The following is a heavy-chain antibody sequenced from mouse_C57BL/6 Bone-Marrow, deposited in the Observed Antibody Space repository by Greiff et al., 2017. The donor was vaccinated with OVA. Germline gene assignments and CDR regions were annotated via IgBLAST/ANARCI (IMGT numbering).Heavy chain of an antibody. J-gene: IGHJ4*01. Sequence: DVKLVESGGDLVKPGGSLKLSCAASGFTFSSYGMSWVRQTPDKRLERVATISSGGSYTYYPDSVKGRFTISRDNAKNTLYRQMSSLKSEDTAMYYCARLGGGMDYWGQGTSVTVSS. CDR3: ARLGGGMDY. V-gene: IGHV5-6*02. CDR2: ISSGGSYT. CDR1: GFTFSSYG.